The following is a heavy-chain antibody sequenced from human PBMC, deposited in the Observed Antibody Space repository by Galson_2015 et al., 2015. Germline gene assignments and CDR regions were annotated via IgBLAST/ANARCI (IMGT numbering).Heavy chain of an antibody. D-gene: IGHD3-16*01. J-gene: IGHJ4*02. Sequence: SLRLSCAASGFSFNTYGMHWVRQAPGKGLQWVSFISYDERNIHYAESAKGRFTISRDNSKNTLYLQMHSLRVEDTAVYYCARDWGGIHSFFFEFLGQGTPVPLPS. CDR3: ARDWGGIHSFFFEF. CDR2: ISYDERNI. CDR1: GFSFNTYG. V-gene: IGHV3-30*01.